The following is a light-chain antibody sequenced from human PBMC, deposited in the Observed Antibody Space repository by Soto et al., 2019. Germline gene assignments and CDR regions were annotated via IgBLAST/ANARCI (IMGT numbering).Light chain of an antibody. CDR3: QQYNNWPPVT. V-gene: IGKV3D-15*01. J-gene: IGKJ3*01. CDR2: GAS. CDR1: QSVSNN. Sequence: ENVLTQSPGTLSLSPGERATLSCRAIQSVSNNYLAWYQQKPGQAPRLLIYGASNRATGIPDRFSGSGSGTEFTLTISSLQSEDFAVYFCQQYNNWPPVTFGPGTKVDIK.